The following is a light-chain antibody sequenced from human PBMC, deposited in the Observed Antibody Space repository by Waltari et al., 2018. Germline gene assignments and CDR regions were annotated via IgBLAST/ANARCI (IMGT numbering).Light chain of an antibody. CDR3: CSYAGGSYV. Sequence: QSALPHPRPVSGSPGQSVTIPCTGTSSDIGGYAYFSWSQQHPGKAPKLVIYDFTKRPSGVPDRFAGSRSGTTASLTISGLQPEDEADYYCCSYAGGSYVFGTGTKVTVL. CDR1: SSDIGGYAY. J-gene: IGLJ1*01. V-gene: IGLV2-11*01. CDR2: DFT.